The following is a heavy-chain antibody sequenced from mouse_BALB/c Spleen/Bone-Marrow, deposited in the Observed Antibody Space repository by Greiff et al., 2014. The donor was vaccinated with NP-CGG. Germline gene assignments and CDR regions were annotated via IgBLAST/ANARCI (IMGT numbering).Heavy chain of an antibody. Sequence: VQLKQSGPALVKPGASMKISCKASGYSFTGYTMNWVKQSHGKNLEWIGLINPYNGGTTYNQKFKGKATLTVDKSSSTAYMEILSLTPEDSAVYYCARRDYYDYAWFAYWGQGTLVTVSA. CDR2: INPYNGGT. J-gene: IGHJ3*01. D-gene: IGHD2-4*01. CDR3: ARRDYYDYAWFAY. CDR1: GYSFTGYT. V-gene: IGHV1-18*01.